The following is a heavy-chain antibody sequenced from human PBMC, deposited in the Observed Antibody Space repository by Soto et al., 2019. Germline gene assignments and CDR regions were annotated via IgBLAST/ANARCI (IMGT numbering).Heavy chain of an antibody. CDR1: GYTFTSYD. CDR2: MNPNSGNT. D-gene: IGHD4-17*01. CDR3: ATHYADSPYSYYYGLDA. V-gene: IGHV1-8*01. Sequence: ASVKGSCKASGYTFTSYDINWVRQATGQGLEWMGWMNPNSGNTGYAKKFQGRVTMTRNTSISTAYMELSRLRSADTAVYYCATHYADSPYSYYYGLDAWGQGTTVTVSS. J-gene: IGHJ6*02.